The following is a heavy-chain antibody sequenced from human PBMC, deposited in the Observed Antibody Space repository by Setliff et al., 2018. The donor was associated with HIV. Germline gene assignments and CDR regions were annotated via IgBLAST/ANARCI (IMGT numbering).Heavy chain of an antibody. D-gene: IGHD6-13*01. J-gene: IGHJ6*03. V-gene: IGHV4-59*11. Sequence: SETLSLTCIVSGGSISNHYWSRIRQPPGKGLEWIGYIYYSGSTNYNPSLKSRVTISVDTSKNQLSLKLSSVTAADTAVYYCARDHGYSSSPNYYYYMDVWGKGTTVT. CDR1: GGSISNHY. CDR2: IYYSGST. CDR3: ARDHGYSSSPNYYYYMDV.